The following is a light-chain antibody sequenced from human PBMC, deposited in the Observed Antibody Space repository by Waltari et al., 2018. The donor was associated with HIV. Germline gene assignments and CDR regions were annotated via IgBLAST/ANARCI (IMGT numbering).Light chain of an antibody. V-gene: IGLV2-8*01. CDR3: SSYAGRKNLLI. Sequence: SALTQPPSASGSPGQSVTITCTGTSSDIGAYNYVSWYQQRPGKAAKLMIFEVNKRHSGVPDRFSGSKSDNTASLTVSGLQAEDEADYFCSSYAGRKNLLIFAGGTKLTVL. CDR1: SSDIGAYNY. CDR2: EVN. J-gene: IGLJ2*01.